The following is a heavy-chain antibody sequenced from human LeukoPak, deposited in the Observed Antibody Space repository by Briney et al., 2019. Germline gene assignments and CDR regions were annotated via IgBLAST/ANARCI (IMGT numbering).Heavy chain of an antibody. CDR3: AIDHTAAGFYNGMDV. Sequence: GGSLRLSCAASGFTFSSYAMHWVRQAPGKGLEWVAVISYDGSNKYYADSVKGRFTISRDNSKNTLYLQMNSLRDGDTAVYYCAIDHTAAGFYNGMDVWGQGTTVTVSS. J-gene: IGHJ6*02. D-gene: IGHD6-13*01. CDR2: ISYDGSNK. CDR1: GFTFSSYA. V-gene: IGHV3-30-3*01.